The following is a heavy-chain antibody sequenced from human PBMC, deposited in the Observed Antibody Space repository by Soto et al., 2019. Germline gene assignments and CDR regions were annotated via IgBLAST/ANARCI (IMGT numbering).Heavy chain of an antibody. D-gene: IGHD3-16*02. V-gene: IGHV5-51*01. CDR3: ARVRLGELSPFDY. Sequence: GESLKISCKGSGYSFSTYWIAWVRQMPGKGLEWMGIIYPADSDARYSPSFQGQVTISVDKSSSTAYLQWSSLEASDTAMYYCARVRLGELSPFDYWGQGTLVTVS. CDR1: GYSFSTYW. J-gene: IGHJ4*02. CDR2: IYPADSDA.